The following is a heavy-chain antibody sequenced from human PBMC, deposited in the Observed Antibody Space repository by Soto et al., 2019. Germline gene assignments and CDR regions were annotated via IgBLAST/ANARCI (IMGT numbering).Heavy chain of an antibody. CDR2: IYYSGST. Sequence: QVQLQESGPGLVKPSETLSLTCTVSGGSISSYYWSWIRQPPGKGLEWIGYIYYSGSTNYNPSLKRRVTISVDTSKNQFSLKLSSVTAADTAVYYCARHILTGYYGKGDAFDIWGQGTMVTVSS. J-gene: IGHJ3*02. CDR3: ARHILTGYYGKGDAFDI. CDR1: GGSISSYY. D-gene: IGHD3-9*01. V-gene: IGHV4-59*08.